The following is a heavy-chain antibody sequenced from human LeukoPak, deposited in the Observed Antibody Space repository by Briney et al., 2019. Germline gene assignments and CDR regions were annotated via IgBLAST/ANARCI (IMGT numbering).Heavy chain of an antibody. CDR2: ISGSGGST. D-gene: IGHD3-22*01. CDR3: AQAGDSSGYFDY. Sequence: GGSLRLSCAASGFTFSSYAMSWVRQAPGKGLEWVSAISGSGGSTYYADSVKGRFTISRDNAKNSLYLQMNSLRAEDTAVYYCAQAGDSSGYFDYWGQGTLVTVSS. V-gene: IGHV3-23*01. J-gene: IGHJ4*02. CDR1: GFTFSSYA.